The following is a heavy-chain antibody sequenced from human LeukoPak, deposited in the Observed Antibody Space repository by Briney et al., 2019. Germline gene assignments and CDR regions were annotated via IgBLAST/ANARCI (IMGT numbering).Heavy chain of an antibody. J-gene: IGHJ4*02. CDR2: IKSKTDGGTT. Sequence: GGSLRLSCAASGFTFSNAWMSWVRQAPGKGLEWVGRIKSKTDGGTTDYAAPVKGRFTISRDDSKNTLYLQMNSLKTEDTAVYYCTTRDYDFWSGYYPFDYWGQGTLVTVSS. CDR3: TTRDYDFWSGYYPFDY. V-gene: IGHV3-15*01. CDR1: GFTFSNAW. D-gene: IGHD3-3*01.